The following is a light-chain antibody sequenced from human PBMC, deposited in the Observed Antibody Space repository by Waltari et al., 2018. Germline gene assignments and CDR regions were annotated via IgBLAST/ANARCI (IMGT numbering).Light chain of an antibody. CDR3: CSYADTYTVL. Sequence: QSALTQPRSVSGSPGQSVTISCTGTSSDVGGYNYVSWYQQHPGKAPNLMIYDVTKRPSGVPERFSGSKSGSTASLTISGLQAEDEADYYCCSYADTYTVLFGGGTKLTVL. CDR2: DVT. V-gene: IGLV2-11*01. CDR1: SSDVGGYNY. J-gene: IGLJ2*01.